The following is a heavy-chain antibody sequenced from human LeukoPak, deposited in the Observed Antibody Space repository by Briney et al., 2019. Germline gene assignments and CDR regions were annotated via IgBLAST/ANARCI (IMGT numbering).Heavy chain of an antibody. D-gene: IGHD4-17*01. J-gene: IGHJ4*02. CDR3: ARDVPAYGDFYGTSY. CDR2: IKQDGSEK. Sequence: GGSLRLSCAASGFTFSTFWMIWVRQAPGKGLEWVATIKQDGSEKYYVDSVRGRFTISRDNAKNSLYLQMNSLRDEDTAVYYCARDVPAYGDFYGTSYWGQGTLVTVSS. CDR1: GFTFSTFW. V-gene: IGHV3-7*01.